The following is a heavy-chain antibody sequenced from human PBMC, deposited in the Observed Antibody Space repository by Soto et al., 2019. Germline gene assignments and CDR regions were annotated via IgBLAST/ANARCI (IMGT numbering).Heavy chain of an antibody. V-gene: IGHV5-10-1*01. CDR1: GDSCTSYW. CDR3: ASTSGYCSGGSCYYYYSGMDV. D-gene: IGHD2-15*01. Sequence: PGESLKISCKGSGDSCTSYWISWVRQIPGKGLEWMGRIDPSDSYTNYSPSFQGHVTISADKSISTAHLQWSSLKASDTAMYYCASTSGYCSGGSCYYYYSGMDVWRQGTTVPVSS. J-gene: IGHJ6*02. CDR2: IDPSDSYT.